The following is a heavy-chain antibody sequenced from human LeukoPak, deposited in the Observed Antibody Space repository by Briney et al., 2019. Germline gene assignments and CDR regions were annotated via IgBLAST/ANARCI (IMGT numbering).Heavy chain of an antibody. J-gene: IGHJ4*02. CDR3: STLTSRGLSDS. CDR1: GFTFTNAW. Sequence: PGGSLRLSCAASGFTFTNAWMNWVRQAPGKGLEWVGRIKSRADGETIDYAAPVKGRFTFSRDDSKNMLYLQMNSLKSEDTAVYYCSTLTSRGLSDSWGQGTLVTVSS. D-gene: IGHD1-20*01. CDR2: IKSRADGETI. V-gene: IGHV3-15*07.